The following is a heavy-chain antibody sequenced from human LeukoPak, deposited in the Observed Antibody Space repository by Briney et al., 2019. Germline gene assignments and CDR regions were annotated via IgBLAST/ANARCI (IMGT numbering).Heavy chain of an antibody. J-gene: IGHJ4*02. CDR3: ARVASGYNYGPPDY. CDR2: IYYSGST. Sequence: SETLSLTCTVSDYSISSGYGYYWGWIRQPPGKGLEWIGSIYYSGSTYYNPSLKSRVTISVDTSKNQFSLNLSSVTAADTAVYYCARVASGYNYGPPDYWGQGTLVTVSS. D-gene: IGHD5-18*01. CDR1: DYSISSGYGYY. V-gene: IGHV4-39*07.